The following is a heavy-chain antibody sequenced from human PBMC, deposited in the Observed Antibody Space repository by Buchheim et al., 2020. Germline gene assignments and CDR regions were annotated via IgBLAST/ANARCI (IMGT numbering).Heavy chain of an antibody. J-gene: IGHJ4*02. CDR1: GFTFSSYV. CDR2: ISTSGAST. Sequence: EVQLLGSGGGLVQPGGSLRLSCAASGFTFSSYVMIWVRQAPGKGLEWVSSISTSGASTYYADSVRGRFTISRDSSRNTLYLQMNSLRAEDTAIYYCAKGGAVWGYSHGYFDYWGQGTL. V-gene: IGHV3-23*01. CDR3: AKGGAVWGYSHGYFDY. D-gene: IGHD5-12*01.